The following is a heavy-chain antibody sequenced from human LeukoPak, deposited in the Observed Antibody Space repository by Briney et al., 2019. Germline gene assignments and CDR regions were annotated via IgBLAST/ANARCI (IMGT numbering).Heavy chain of an antibody. CDR3: ARDRGYGDLDYFDY. J-gene: IGHJ4*02. Sequence: GGSLRLSCAASGFTVSSNYMSWVRQTPGKGLEWVSVIYSGGTTYYADSVKGRFTISRDNSKNTLYLQMNSLRAEDTAVYYCARDRGYGDLDYFDYWGQGTLVTVSS. CDR2: IYSGGTT. V-gene: IGHV3-66*01. D-gene: IGHD4-17*01. CDR1: GFTVSSNY.